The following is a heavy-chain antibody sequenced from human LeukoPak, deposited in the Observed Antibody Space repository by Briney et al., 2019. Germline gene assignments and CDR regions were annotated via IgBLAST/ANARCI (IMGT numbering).Heavy chain of an antibody. J-gene: IGHJ4*02. CDR3: AKSLMQSVGYFDY. CDR1: GFTFSSYA. CDR2: ISGSGGST. D-gene: IGHD3-9*01. Sequence: PGGSLRLSCAASGFTFSSYAMSWVRQAPGKGLEWVSAISGSGGSTYYADSVKGRFTISRDKSKNTLYLQMNSLRAEDTAVYYRAKSLMQSVGYFDYWGQGTLVTVSS. V-gene: IGHV3-23*01.